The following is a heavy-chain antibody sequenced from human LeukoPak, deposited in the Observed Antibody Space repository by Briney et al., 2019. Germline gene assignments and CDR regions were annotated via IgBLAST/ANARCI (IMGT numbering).Heavy chain of an antibody. Sequence: ASVKVSCKASGYTFTSYDINWVRQATGQGLEWMGWMNPNSGNTAYAQKFQGRVTMTRNTSISTAYMELSSLRSEDTAVYYCARDSSGWYHWFDPWGQGTLVTVSS. J-gene: IGHJ5*02. CDR1: GYTFTSYD. CDR2: MNPNSGNT. V-gene: IGHV1-8*01. CDR3: ARDSSGWYHWFDP. D-gene: IGHD6-19*01.